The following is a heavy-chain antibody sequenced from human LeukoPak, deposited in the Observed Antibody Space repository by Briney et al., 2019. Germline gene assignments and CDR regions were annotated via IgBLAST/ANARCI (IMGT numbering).Heavy chain of an antibody. CDR2: IKQDGSEK. CDR3: AKESGVYSGNTRYWYFDL. Sequence: GGSLRLSCAASGFTFSSYWMSWVRQAPGKGLEWVANIKQDGSEKYSVDSVKGRFTISRDNAKNSLYLQMNSLRVEDTAVYYCAKESGVYSGNTRYWYFDLWGRGTPVTVSS. D-gene: IGHD4-23*01. CDR1: GFTFSSYW. V-gene: IGHV3-7*04. J-gene: IGHJ2*01.